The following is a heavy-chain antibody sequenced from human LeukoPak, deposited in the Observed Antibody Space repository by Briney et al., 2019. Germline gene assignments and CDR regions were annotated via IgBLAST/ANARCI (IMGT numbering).Heavy chain of an antibody. CDR3: ARGLQDRLRGYYYMDV. CDR1: GYTFTSYD. D-gene: IGHD5-12*01. J-gene: IGHJ6*03. CDR2: VNPNSGNT. Sequence: ASVKVSCKASGYTFTSYDINWVRQATGQGLEWMGWVNPNSGNTGYAQKFQGRVTITRNTSISTAYMELSSLRSEDTAVYYCARGLQDRLRGYYYMDVWGKGTTVTVSS. V-gene: IGHV1-8*01.